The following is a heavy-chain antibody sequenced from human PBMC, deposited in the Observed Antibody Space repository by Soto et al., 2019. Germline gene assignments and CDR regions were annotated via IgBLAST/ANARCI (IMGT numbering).Heavy chain of an antibody. J-gene: IGHJ6*02. Sequence: QVQLVQSGAEVKKPGSSVKVSCKASGGTFSSYAISWVRQAPGQGLEWMGGTIPIPGTANYAQKFQGRVTMTADESTSTAYMELSSLRSEDTAVYYCARSQGSSTSLEIYYCYYYGMDVWGQGTTVTVSS. V-gene: IGHV1-69*01. CDR1: GGTFSSYA. CDR3: ARSQGSSTSLEIYYCYYYGMDV. D-gene: IGHD2-2*01. CDR2: TIPIPGTA.